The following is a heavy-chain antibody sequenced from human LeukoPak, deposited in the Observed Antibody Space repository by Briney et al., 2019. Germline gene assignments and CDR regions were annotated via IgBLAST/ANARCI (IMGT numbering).Heavy chain of an antibody. Sequence: GGSLRLSCAASGFTFSSYSMNWVRQAPGKGLEWVSSITATSSYIYYADSVRGRFTISRDNSKNTLYLQMNSLRAEDTAVYYCALEQVGATPDNWFDPWGQGTLVTVSS. J-gene: IGHJ5*02. V-gene: IGHV3-21*04. CDR1: GFTFSSYS. D-gene: IGHD1-26*01. CDR2: ITATSSYI. CDR3: ALEQVGATPDNWFDP.